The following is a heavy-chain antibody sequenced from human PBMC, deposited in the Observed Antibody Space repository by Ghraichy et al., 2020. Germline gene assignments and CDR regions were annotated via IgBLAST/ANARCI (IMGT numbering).Heavy chain of an antibody. CDR3: AKGTLEHGSGAICYPFDI. J-gene: IGHJ3*02. Sequence: RGSLRLSCSASGFTFSTYAMSWVRQVPEKGLEWVAAVSGSDPGTYHADSVKGRFTISRDNSKKTLYLQMNSLTAEDTAVYYCAKGTLEHGSGAICYPFDIWGQGTKVVVSS. CDR2: VSGSDPGT. CDR1: GFTFSTYA. V-gene: IGHV3-23*01. D-gene: IGHD2-2*01.